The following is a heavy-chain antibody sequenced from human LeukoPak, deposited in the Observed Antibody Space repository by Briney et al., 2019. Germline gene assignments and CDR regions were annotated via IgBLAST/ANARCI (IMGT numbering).Heavy chain of an antibody. CDR3: AKAGGYYYDSSGFFDY. Sequence: PGGSLRLSCAASGFTFSSYAMSWVRQAPGKGLEWVSVISGSGGTIYYADSVEGRFTISRDNSKDTLYLQMNSLRAEDTAVYYCAKAGGYYYDSSGFFDYWGQGTLVTVSS. CDR1: GFTFSSYA. V-gene: IGHV3-23*01. D-gene: IGHD3-22*01. CDR2: ISGSGGTI. J-gene: IGHJ4*02.